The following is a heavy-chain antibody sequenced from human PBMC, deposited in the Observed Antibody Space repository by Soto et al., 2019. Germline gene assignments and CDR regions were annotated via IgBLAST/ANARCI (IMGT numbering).Heavy chain of an antibody. CDR1: GGSFSGYY. D-gene: IGHD2-15*01. CDR3: ARFSMGYCSGGSCYSGSYYYYYYGMDV. V-gene: IGHV4-34*01. J-gene: IGHJ6*02. CDR2: INHSGST. Sequence: SETLSLTCAVYGGSFSGYYWSWIRQPPGKGLEWIGEINHSGSTNYNPSLKSRVTISVDTSKNQFSLKLSSVTAADTAVYYCARFSMGYCSGGSCYSGSYYYYYYGMDVWGQGTTVTVSS.